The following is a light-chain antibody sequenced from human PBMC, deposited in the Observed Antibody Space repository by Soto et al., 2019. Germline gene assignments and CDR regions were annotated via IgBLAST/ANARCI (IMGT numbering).Light chain of an antibody. CDR2: GNS. J-gene: IGLJ3*02. CDR3: QSYDSSLSGSV. CDR1: SSNIGAVYD. V-gene: IGLV1-40*01. Sequence: QSVLTQPPSVSGAPGQRVTISCTGSSSNIGAVYDVHWYQQLPGTAPKLLIYGNSNRPSGVPDRFSGPKSGTSASLAITGLQAEDEADYYCQSYDSSLSGSVFGGGTKLTVL.